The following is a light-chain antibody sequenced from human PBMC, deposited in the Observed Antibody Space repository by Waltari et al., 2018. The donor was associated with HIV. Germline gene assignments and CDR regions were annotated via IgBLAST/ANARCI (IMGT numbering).Light chain of an antibody. J-gene: IGKJ5*01. CDR1: QSLSNY. V-gene: IGKV3-11*01. CDR2: DAT. Sequence: EIVLTQSPATMSLSPGQRATFSCRASQSLSNYVAWHQQKPGQAPRLLIFDATFRAAGIPARFRGSGSGTDFTLTISSLEPEDSAVYDSQQRSNSVTFGQGTRREIK. CDR3: QQRSNSVT.